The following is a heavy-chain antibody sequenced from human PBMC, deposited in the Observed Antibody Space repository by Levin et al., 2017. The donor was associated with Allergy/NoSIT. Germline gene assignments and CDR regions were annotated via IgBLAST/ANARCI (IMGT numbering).Heavy chain of an antibody. CDR3: VKQAGAAAGTSSWYES. V-gene: IGHV3-23*01. Sequence: QSGGSLRLSCAASGVTFSSYAMTWVRQGPGKGLEWVSSISNTGSNTYHADSVKGRFTISRDNSKDTVYLQMKSLRAEDTAVYYCVKQAGAAAGTSSWYESWGQGTLVTVSS. D-gene: IGHD6-13*01. CDR1: GVTFSSYA. CDR2: ISNTGSNT. J-gene: IGHJ5*01.